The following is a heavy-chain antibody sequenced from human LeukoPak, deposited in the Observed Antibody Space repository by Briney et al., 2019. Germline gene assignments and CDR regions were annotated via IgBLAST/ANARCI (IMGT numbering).Heavy chain of an antibody. D-gene: IGHD2-2*01. CDR2: IRSKANSYAT. CDR1: GFTFSGSA. CDR3: TRHAEDIVVVPAAMPFDP. Sequence: PGGSLRLSCAASGFTFSGSALHWVRQASGKGLEWVGRIRSKANSYATAYAASVKGRFTISRDDSKDTAYLQMNSLKTEDTAVYYCTRHAEDIVVVPAAMPFDPWGQGTLVTVSS. J-gene: IGHJ5*02. V-gene: IGHV3-73*01.